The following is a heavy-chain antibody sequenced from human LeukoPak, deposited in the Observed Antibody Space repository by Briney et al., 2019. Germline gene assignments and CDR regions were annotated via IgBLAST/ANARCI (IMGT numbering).Heavy chain of an antibody. CDR3: ARDSDNWGSRHFDY. J-gene: IGHJ4*02. CDR1: GFTFSSYS. V-gene: IGHV3-21*01. CDR2: ISSSSSYI. D-gene: IGHD7-27*01. Sequence: PGGSLRLSCAASGFTFSSYSMNWVRQAPGKGLEWVSSISSSSSYIYYADSVKGRFTISRDNAKNSLYLQMNSLRAEDTAVYYCARDSDNWGSRHFDYWGQGTLVTVSS.